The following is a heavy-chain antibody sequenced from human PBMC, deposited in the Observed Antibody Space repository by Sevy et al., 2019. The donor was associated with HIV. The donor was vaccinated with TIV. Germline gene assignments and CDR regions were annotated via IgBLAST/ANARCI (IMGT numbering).Heavy chain of an antibody. V-gene: IGHV3-7*01. J-gene: IGHJ4*02. CDR1: GFTFSNYW. Sequence: RGSLRLSCAASGFTFSNYWMSWVRQAPGKGLERVANIKEDGSEKYYVDSVKGRFTISRDNAKNSLYLQMNSLRVEDAAVYYCSRAYTSGSGWTQNYWGQGTLVPVSS. D-gene: IGHD6-19*01. CDR2: IKEDGSEK. CDR3: SRAYTSGSGWTQNY.